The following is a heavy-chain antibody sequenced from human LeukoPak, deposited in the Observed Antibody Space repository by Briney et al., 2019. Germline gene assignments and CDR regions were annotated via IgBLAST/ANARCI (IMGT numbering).Heavy chain of an antibody. CDR2: ISGSGGRT. CDR3: ARVGRRWLQLGGYFDY. Sequence: GGSLRLSCAASGFTFSSYAMSWVRQAPGKGLEWVSAISGSGGRTYYADSVKGRFTISRDNAKNSLYLQMNSLRAEDTAVYYCARVGRRWLQLGGYFDYWGQGTLVTVSS. D-gene: IGHD5-24*01. V-gene: IGHV3-23*01. J-gene: IGHJ4*02. CDR1: GFTFSSYA.